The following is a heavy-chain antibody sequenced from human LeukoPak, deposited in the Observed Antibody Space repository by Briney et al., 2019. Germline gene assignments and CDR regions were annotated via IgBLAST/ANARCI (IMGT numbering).Heavy chain of an antibody. Sequence: SETLSLTRTVSGGSISSYYWSWIRQPPGKGLEWIGYIYYSGSTNYNPSLKSRVTISVDTSKNQFSLKLSSVTAADTAVYYCARGARAMPLDYWGQGTLVTVSS. CDR3: ARGARAMPLDY. J-gene: IGHJ4*02. V-gene: IGHV4-59*01. CDR1: GGSISSYY. D-gene: IGHD2-2*01. CDR2: IYYSGST.